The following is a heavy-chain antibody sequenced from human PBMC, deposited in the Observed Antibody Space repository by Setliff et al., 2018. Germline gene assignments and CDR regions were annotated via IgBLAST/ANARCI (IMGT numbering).Heavy chain of an antibody. CDR1: GFTFSTYS. CDR2: ITGSSSII. D-gene: IGHD6-19*01. V-gene: IGHV3-48*01. J-gene: IGHJ4*02. Sequence: QPGGSLRLSCAASGFTFSTYSMNWVRQAPGKGLEWVSYITGSSSIIYYADSVKGRFTISRDNAKNSLYLQMNSLRAEDTAVYYCARVSGWEWDYWGQGTLVTVSS. CDR3: ARVSGWEWDY.